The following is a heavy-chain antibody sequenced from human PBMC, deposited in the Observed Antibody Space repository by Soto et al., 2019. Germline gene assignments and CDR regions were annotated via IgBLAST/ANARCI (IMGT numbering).Heavy chain of an antibody. CDR3: AKTKGLRGAFDI. CDR2: IYYSGST. J-gene: IGHJ3*02. V-gene: IGHV4-59*01. CDR1: GGSISSYY. Sequence: SETLSLTCTVSGGSISSYYWSWIRQPPGKGLEWIGYIYYSGSTNYNPSLKSRVTISVDTSKNQFSLKLSSVTAADTAVYYCAKTKGLRGAFDIWGQGTMVTVSS. D-gene: IGHD4-17*01.